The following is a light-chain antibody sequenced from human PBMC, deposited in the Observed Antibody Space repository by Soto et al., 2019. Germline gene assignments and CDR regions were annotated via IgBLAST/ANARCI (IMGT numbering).Light chain of an antibody. V-gene: IGKV3-20*01. Sequence: EIVLTQSPGTLSLSPGERATLSCRASQSVSSNYLAWYQQKPGQAPRLLIYGASSRATGIPDRFSGSGSGTDFTLTIRRLEPEDFAVYYCQHYGSSYPRTFGQGTKVEIK. CDR2: GAS. J-gene: IGKJ1*01. CDR1: QSVSSNY. CDR3: QHYGSSYPRT.